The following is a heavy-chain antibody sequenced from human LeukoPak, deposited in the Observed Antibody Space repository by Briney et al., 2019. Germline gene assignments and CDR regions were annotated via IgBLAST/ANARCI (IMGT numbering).Heavy chain of an antibody. J-gene: IGHJ4*02. V-gene: IGHV1-69*04. CDR2: IIPILGIA. Sequence: ASVKVSCKASGGTFSSYAISWVRQAPGQGLEWMGRIIPILGIANYARKFQGRVTITADKSTSTAYMELSSLRSEDTAVYYCARETNYDSSGYYYDGNYFDYWGQGTLVTVSS. CDR3: ARETNYDSSGYYYDGNYFDY. D-gene: IGHD3-22*01. CDR1: GGTFSSYA.